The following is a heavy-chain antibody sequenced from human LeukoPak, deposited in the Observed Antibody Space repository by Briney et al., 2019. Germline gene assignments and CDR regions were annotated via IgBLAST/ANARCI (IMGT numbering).Heavy chain of an antibody. J-gene: IGHJ6*03. D-gene: IGHD5-24*01. CDR1: GYTFTSYA. V-gene: IGHV1-2*02. CDR3: ARSSRDGYNLIDYMDV. Sequence: GASVKISCKASGYTFTSYAMNWVRQAPGQGLEWMGWINPNSGDTNYAQKFQGRVSMTGDTSISTAYMELSRLRSDDTAVYYCARSSRDGYNLIDYMDVWGKGTTVTVSS. CDR2: INPNSGDT.